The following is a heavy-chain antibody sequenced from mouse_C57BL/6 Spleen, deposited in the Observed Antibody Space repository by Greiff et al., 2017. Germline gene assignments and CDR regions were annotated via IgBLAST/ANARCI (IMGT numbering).Heavy chain of an antibody. CDR3: ARFYYGNFSWCAY. V-gene: IGHV1-81*01. CDR2: IYPRSGNT. CDR1: GYTFTSYG. Sequence: VKLQESGAELARPGASVKLSCKASGYTFTSYGISWVKPSTGQGLEWIGEIYPRSGNTYYNEKFKGKATLTADKSSSKAYIELRSLTSEDSAVYFCARFYYGNFSWCAYWGQGTLVTVSA. J-gene: IGHJ3*01. D-gene: IGHD2-1*01.